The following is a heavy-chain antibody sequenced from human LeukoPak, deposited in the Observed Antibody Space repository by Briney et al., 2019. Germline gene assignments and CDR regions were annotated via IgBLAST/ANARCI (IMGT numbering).Heavy chain of an antibody. CDR3: AKAWTPPVFYFDY. CDR2: ISVSGGST. CDR1: GFTFSSYA. D-gene: IGHD3-16*01. J-gene: IGHJ4*02. Sequence: GGSLRLSCAASGFTFSSYAMSWVRQAPGKGLEWVSVISVSGGSTYYADSVKGRFIISSDNSKNTLYLQMNSLRAEDTAVYYCAKAWTPPVFYFDYWGQGTLVTVSS. V-gene: IGHV3-23*01.